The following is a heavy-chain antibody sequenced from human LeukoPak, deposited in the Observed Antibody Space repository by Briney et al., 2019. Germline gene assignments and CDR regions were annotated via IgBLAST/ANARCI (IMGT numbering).Heavy chain of an antibody. CDR1: GGSFSGYY. CDR3: ARAQYSSGWYGQSSANFDY. CDR2: INHSGST. D-gene: IGHD6-19*01. Sequence: SETLSLTCAVYGGSFSGYYWSWIRQPPGKGLEWIGEINHSGSTNCNPSLKSRVTISVDTSKNQFSLKLSSVTAADTAVYYCARAQYSSGWYGQSSANFDYWGQGTLVTVSS. J-gene: IGHJ4*02. V-gene: IGHV4-34*01.